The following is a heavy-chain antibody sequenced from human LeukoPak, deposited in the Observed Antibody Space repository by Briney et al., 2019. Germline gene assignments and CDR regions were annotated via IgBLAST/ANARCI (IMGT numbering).Heavy chain of an antibody. CDR2: INYSGST. V-gene: IGHV4-39*07. CDR1: GGSISSSSYY. Sequence: PSETLSLTCTVSGGSISSSSYYWGWIRQPPGKGLEWIGGINYSGSTYYNPSLKSRVTISVDTSKNQFSLKLSSVTAADTAVYYCAATFCSGGSCYFNAFDIWGQGTMVTVSS. CDR3: AATFCSGGSCYFNAFDI. J-gene: IGHJ3*02. D-gene: IGHD2-15*01.